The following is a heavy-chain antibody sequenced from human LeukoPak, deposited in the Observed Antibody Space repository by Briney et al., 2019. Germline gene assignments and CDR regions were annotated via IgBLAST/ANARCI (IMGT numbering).Heavy chain of an antibody. CDR1: GFTFSSYA. CDR3: ARDGVATISFWFDP. CDR2: ISYDGSNK. J-gene: IGHJ5*02. V-gene: IGHV3-30-3*01. D-gene: IGHD5-12*01. Sequence: GRSLRLSCAASGFTFSSYAMHWVRQAPGKGLEWVAVISYDGSNKYYADSVKGRFTISGDNSKNTLYLQMNSLRAEDTAVYYCARDGVATISFWFDPWGQGTLVTVSS.